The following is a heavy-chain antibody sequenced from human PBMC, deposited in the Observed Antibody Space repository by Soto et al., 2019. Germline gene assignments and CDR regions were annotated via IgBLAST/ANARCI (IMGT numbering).Heavy chain of an antibody. D-gene: IGHD2-15*01. Sequence: GGSLRLSCADSGLTFSRYWVSWVRQAPGKGLEWVASIKQDGSERYYVDSVKGRFTVSRDNSKNTLYLQMNSLRAEDTAIYYCARELGYCRGGNCYFDYWGQGTLVTVSS. CDR3: ARELGYCRGGNCYFDY. CDR2: IKQDGSER. CDR1: GLTFSRYW. V-gene: IGHV3-7*01. J-gene: IGHJ4*02.